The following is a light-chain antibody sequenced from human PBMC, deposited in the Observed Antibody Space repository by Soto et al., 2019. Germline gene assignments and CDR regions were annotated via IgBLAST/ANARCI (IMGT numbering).Light chain of an antibody. CDR3: QEHGSLSRR. V-gene: IGKV3D-20*02. J-gene: IGKJ1*01. CDR1: QSVGSD. Sequence: PSSPCVRPGESATLSRRASQSVGSDLAWCQQKPGQTPRLLIYHASSRATGIPDRSSGSGSGTDFTLTISRLEPQDFPVYSCQEHGSLSRRFGEGTKVDIK. CDR2: HAS.